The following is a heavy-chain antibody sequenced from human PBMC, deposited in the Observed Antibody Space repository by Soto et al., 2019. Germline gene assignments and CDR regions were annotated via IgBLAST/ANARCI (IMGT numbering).Heavy chain of an antibody. CDR3: ARDAGFGGVIHEFDY. J-gene: IGHJ4*02. CDR2: INPNSGGT. V-gene: IGHV1-2*04. D-gene: IGHD3-16*01. CDR1: GYTFTGYY. Sequence: ASVKVSCKASGYTFTGYYMHWVRQAPGQGLEWMGWINPNSGGTNYAQKFQGWVTMTRDTSISTAYMELSRLRSDDTAVYYCARDAGFGGVIHEFDYWGQGTLVTVSS.